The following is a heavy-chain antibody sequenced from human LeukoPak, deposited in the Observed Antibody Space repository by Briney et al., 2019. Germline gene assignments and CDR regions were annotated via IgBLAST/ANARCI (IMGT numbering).Heavy chain of an antibody. V-gene: IGHV3-53*01. Sequence: PGGSLRLSCAASGFTVSSNYMSWVRQAPGKGLEWVSVIYSGGSTYYADSVKGRFTISRDNSKNTLYLQMNSLRAEDTAVYYCASGSFFYYYYGMDVWGQGTTVTVSS. J-gene: IGHJ6*02. CDR1: GFTVSSNY. D-gene: IGHD6-13*01. CDR2: IYSGGST. CDR3: ASGSFFYYYYGMDV.